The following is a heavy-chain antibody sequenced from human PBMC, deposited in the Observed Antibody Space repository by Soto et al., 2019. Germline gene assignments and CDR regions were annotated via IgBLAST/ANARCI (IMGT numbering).Heavy chain of an antibody. J-gene: IGHJ5*02. Sequence: SCAASGFTFSSYSMNWVRQAPGKGLEWVSSISSSSSYIYYAGSVKGRFTISRDNAKNSLYLQMNSLRAEDTAVYYCARTPVYYDSSVDWFDPWGQGTLVTVSS. D-gene: IGHD3-22*01. V-gene: IGHV3-21*01. CDR1: GFTFSSYS. CDR3: ARTPVYYDSSVDWFDP. CDR2: ISSSSSYI.